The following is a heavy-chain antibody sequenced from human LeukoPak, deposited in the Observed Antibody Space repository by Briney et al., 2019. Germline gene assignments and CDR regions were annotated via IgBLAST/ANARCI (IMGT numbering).Heavy chain of an antibody. Sequence: SQTLSLTCTVSGGSISSGSYYWSWIRQPAGKGLEWIGRIYTSGSTNYNPSLKSRVTISVDTSKNQFSLKLSSATAADTAVYYCARERSYYYDSSGYLDAFDIWGQGTMVTVSS. CDR1: GGSISSGSYY. V-gene: IGHV4-61*02. D-gene: IGHD3-22*01. J-gene: IGHJ3*02. CDR2: IYTSGST. CDR3: ARERSYYYDSSGYLDAFDI.